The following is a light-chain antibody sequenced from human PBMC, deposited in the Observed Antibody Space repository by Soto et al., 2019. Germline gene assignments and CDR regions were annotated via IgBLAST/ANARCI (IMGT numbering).Light chain of an antibody. CDR1: QSVSRY. V-gene: IGKV3-11*01. J-gene: IGKJ4*01. CDR3: QQRFSWPPT. Sequence: EIGLTQSPATLSLSPGERATLSCRASQSVSRYLAWYQQKPGQAPRLLIHDTSTRATGVPDTFSGSGSGTEFTLSISSPEPEDSAMYYCQQRFSWPPTFGGGTHVEIK. CDR2: DTS.